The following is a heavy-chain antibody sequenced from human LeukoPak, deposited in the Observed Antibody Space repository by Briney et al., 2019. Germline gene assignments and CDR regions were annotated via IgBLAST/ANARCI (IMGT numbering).Heavy chain of an antibody. CDR2: IKKDGSDK. CDR3: VSRSSSSWYYYYYYMDV. CDR1: GFTFSSYW. D-gene: IGHD6-13*01. V-gene: IGHV3-7*01. J-gene: IGHJ6*03. Sequence: PGGSLRLSCAASGFTFSSYWMSWVRQAPGKGLEWVANIKKDGSDKYYVDSVKGRFTISRDNAKNSLYLQMNSLRAEDTAVYYCVSRSSSSWYYYYYYMDVWGKGTTVTVSS.